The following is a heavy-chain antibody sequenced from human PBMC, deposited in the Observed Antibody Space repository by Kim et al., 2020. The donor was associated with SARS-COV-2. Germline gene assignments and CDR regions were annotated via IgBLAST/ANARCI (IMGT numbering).Heavy chain of an antibody. Sequence: SETLSLTCTVSGGSISSSSYYWGWIRQPPGKGLEWIGSIYYSGSTYYNPSLKSRVTISVDTSKNQFSLKLSSVTAADTAVYYCARDEGLLREDPYAFDIWGQGTMVTVSS. CDR1: GGSISSSSYY. J-gene: IGHJ3*02. V-gene: IGHV4-39*07. CDR3: ARDEGLLREDPYAFDI. D-gene: IGHD3-3*01. CDR2: IYYSGST.